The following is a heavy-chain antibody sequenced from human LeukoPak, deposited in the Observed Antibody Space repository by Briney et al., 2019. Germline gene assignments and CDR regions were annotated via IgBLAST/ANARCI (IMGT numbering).Heavy chain of an antibody. CDR3: AKDQVYGGNTLGVFDI. CDR2: ISGSGGLT. Sequence: GGSLRLSCTASGFIFSSYNMNWVRQAPGKGLEWVSGISGSGGLTYYADSVKGRFTMSRDNSKNTLYLQMNSLRAEDTAVYYCAKDQVYGGNTLGVFDIWGQGTMVTVSS. CDR1: GFIFSSYN. V-gene: IGHV3-23*01. D-gene: IGHD4-23*01. J-gene: IGHJ3*02.